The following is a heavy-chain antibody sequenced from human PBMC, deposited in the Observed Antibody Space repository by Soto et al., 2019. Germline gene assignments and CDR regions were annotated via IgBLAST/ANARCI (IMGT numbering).Heavy chain of an antibody. D-gene: IGHD2-21*01. CDR2: INHLGSI. J-gene: IGHJ6*03. CDR1: GGSLSDYF. CDR3: ARGGISHWAYFYYMDV. V-gene: IGHV4-34*01. Sequence: SETLSLTCVVSGGSLSDYFWSWIRQPPGMALEWIGEINHLGSINYNPSHKSRVTMSEDTSKNQFSLTLNSVTAADTVTYYCARGGISHWAYFYYMDVWDRGTTVTVSS.